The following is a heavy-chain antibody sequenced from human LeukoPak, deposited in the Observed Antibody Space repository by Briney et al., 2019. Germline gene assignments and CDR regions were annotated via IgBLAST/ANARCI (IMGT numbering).Heavy chain of an antibody. CDR1: GFTFSSYE. CDR2: ISSSGSTI. J-gene: IGHJ6*03. CDR3: ARALVRGTGAGYYYYMDV. V-gene: IGHV3-48*03. Sequence: GGSLRLSCAASGFTFSSYEMNWVRQAPGKGLEWVSYISSSGSTIYYADSVKGRFTISRDNAKNSLYLQMNSLRAEDTAVYYCARALVRGTGAGYYYYMDVWGKGTTVTISS. D-gene: IGHD6-6*01.